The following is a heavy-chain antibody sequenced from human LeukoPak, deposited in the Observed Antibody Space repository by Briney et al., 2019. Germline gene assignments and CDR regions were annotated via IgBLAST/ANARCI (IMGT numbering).Heavy chain of an antibody. D-gene: IGHD3-10*01. CDR3: ARGLSGSGSYYNGDDAFDI. Sequence: ASVKVSCKASGGTFNSYAITWVRQAPGQGLEWMGGIILIFGTVNYAQKFQGRVTIIADESTSTAYMELSSLRSEDTAVYYCARGLSGSGSYYNGDDAFDIWGQGTMVTVSS. V-gene: IGHV1-69*13. CDR1: GGTFNSYA. CDR2: IILIFGTV. J-gene: IGHJ3*02.